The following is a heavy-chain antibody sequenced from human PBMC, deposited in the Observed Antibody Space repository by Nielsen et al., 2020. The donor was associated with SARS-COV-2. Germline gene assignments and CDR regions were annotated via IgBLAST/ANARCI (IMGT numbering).Heavy chain of an antibody. V-gene: IGHV3-30*02. CDR2: IRYDGSTE. CDR1: GFTFSSYA. J-gene: IGHJ6*02. Sequence: GGSLRLSCAASGFTFSSYAMHWVRQAPGKGLEWVAFIRYDGSTEYYADSVKGRFIISRDNSKNTLYLQMNSLRAEDTALYYCTRDSNGMDVWGRGTTVTVSS. CDR3: TRDSNGMDV.